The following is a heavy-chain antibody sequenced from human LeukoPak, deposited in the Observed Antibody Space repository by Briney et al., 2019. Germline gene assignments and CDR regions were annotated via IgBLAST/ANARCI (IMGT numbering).Heavy chain of an antibody. CDR2: IYYSGYT. J-gene: IGHJ4*02. CDR1: GGSISSYY. V-gene: IGHV4-59*01. CDR3: ARVTDIVVVPAATYGYYFDY. D-gene: IGHD2-2*01. Sequence: RTSETLSLTCTVSGGSISSYYWSWIRQPPGKGLEWIGYIYYSGYTNYNPSLKSRVTISVDTSKNQFSLKLSSVTAADTAVYYCARVTDIVVVPAATYGYYFDYWGQGTLVTVSS.